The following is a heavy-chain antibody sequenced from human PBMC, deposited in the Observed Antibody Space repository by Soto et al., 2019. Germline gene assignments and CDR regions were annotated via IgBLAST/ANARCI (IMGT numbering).Heavy chain of an antibody. CDR2: IHYSGST. CDR3: ARTTRGYPYYFDY. V-gene: IGHV4-59*01. CDR1: GGSISSYY. J-gene: IGHJ4*02. D-gene: IGHD3-22*01. Sequence: SETVSLTCTVSGGSISSYYWSWIRQPPGKGLEWIGYIHYSGSTNYNPSLKSRVTISVDTSKNQFSLKLSSVTAADTAVYYCARTTRGYPYYFDYWGQGTLVTVSS.